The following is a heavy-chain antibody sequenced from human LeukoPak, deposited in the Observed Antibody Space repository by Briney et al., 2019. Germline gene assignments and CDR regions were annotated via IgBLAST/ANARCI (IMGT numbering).Heavy chain of an antibody. CDR2: IWYDGSNK. CDR1: GFTFSSYG. D-gene: IGHD2-21*02. Sequence: GGSLRLSCAASGFTFSSYGMHWVRQAPGKGLEWLAVIWYDGSNKYYADSVKGRFTISRDNSKNTLYLQMNSLRAEDTAVYYCAKAARWGLLEIDYWGQGTLVTVSS. V-gene: IGHV3-33*06. J-gene: IGHJ4*02. CDR3: AKAARWGLLEIDY.